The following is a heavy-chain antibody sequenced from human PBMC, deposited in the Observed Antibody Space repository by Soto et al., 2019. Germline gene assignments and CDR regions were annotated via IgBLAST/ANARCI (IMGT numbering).Heavy chain of an antibody. V-gene: IGHV1-69*13. D-gene: IGHD3-10*01. CDR1: GGTFSSYA. J-gene: IGHJ5*02. CDR3: ARDLGDYYGSGSYYLRIGFDR. CDR2: IIPILGTA. Sequence: SVKVSCKASGGTFSSYAISWVRQAPGQGLEWMGGIIPILGTANYAQKFQGRVTITADESTSTAYMELSSLRSEDTAVYYCARDLGDYYGSGSYYLRIGFDRWGQGTLVTVSS.